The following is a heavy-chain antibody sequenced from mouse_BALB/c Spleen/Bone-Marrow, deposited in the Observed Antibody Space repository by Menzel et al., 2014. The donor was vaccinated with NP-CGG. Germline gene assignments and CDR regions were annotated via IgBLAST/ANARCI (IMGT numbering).Heavy chain of an antibody. CDR1: GFTFNTNA. D-gene: IGHD1-1*02. CDR2: IRSKSNNYAT. Sequence: EVKLVESGGGLVQPKGSLKLSCAASGFTFNTNAMNWVRQAPGKGLEWVARIRSKSNNYATYYADSVKDRLTISRDDSQNMLYLQMNNLKTEDTAMYYCVSGSYRFAYWGQGTLVTVSA. V-gene: IGHV10S3*01. CDR3: VSGSYRFAY. J-gene: IGHJ3*01.